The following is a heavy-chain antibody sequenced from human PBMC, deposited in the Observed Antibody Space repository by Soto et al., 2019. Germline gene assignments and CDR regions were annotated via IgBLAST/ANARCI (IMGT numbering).Heavy chain of an antibody. Sequence: VQLLESGGGLVQPGGSLRLSCAACGFTFSSYAMSWFRQAPGKGLEWVSAISGSGGSTYYADSVKGRFTISRDNSKNTLYLQMNSLRAEDTAVYYCAKLQDYYDSSGPFDYWGQGTLVTVSS. CDR1: GFTFSSYA. D-gene: IGHD3-22*01. J-gene: IGHJ4*02. CDR3: AKLQDYYDSSGPFDY. CDR2: ISGSGGST. V-gene: IGHV3-23*01.